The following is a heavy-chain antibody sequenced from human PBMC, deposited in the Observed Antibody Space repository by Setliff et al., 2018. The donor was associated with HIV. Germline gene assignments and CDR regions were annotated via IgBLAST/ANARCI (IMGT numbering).Heavy chain of an antibody. CDR2: IYSSGSI. D-gene: IGHD6-13*01. V-gene: IGHV4-59*03. J-gene: IGHJ3*02. Sequence: SETLSLTCTVSGGSISSHCWSWIRQSPGKALEWIGYIYSSGSIIYNPSLKSRVTMSVDTSKNQFSLNLSSVTAADTALYYCVGTDYTSSWSPDAFHIWGQGTMVTVSS. CDR1: GGSISSHC. CDR3: VGTDYTSSWSPDAFHI.